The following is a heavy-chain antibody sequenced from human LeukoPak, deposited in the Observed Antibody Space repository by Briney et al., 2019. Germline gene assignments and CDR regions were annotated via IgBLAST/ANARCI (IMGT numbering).Heavy chain of an antibody. J-gene: IGHJ4*02. CDR3: ARADSGSYRQPFDY. CDR2: IYHSGST. CDR1: GYSISSGYY. Sequence: SETLSLTCTVSGYSISSGYYWGWIRQPPGKGLEWIGSIYHSGSTYYNPSLKSRVTISVDTSKNQFSLKLSSVTAAHTAVYYCARADSGSYRQPFDYWGQGTLVTVSS. D-gene: IGHD1-26*01. V-gene: IGHV4-38-2*02.